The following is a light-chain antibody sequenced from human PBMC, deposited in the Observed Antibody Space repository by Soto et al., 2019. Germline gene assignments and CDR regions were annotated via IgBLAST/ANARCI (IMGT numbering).Light chain of an antibody. Sequence: QSVLTQPPSASGSPGQSVTISCTGTSNDVGGYNYVSWYQHHPGRAPKAIIYEVTQRPSGVPDRFSGSKSGNTASLTVSGLQADDEADYYCASYAGSDIFYVFGTGTKLTVL. V-gene: IGLV2-8*01. CDR2: EVT. CDR3: ASYAGSDIFYV. CDR1: SNDVGGYNY. J-gene: IGLJ1*01.